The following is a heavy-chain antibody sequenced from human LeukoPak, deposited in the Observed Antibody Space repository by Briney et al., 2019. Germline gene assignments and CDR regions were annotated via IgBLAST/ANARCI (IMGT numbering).Heavy chain of an antibody. Sequence: GASVKVSCKAFGYSFTGYHLHWVRQAPRQGLEWMGWVNPKTGGTNYARKFQGRVTMTRDTSINTVYMELSRLTSDDTAVYYCAREFSSKLEWLAYVTGDDAFDVWGQETMITVS. J-gene: IGHJ3*01. CDR2: VNPKTGGT. V-gene: IGHV1-2*02. CDR3: AREFSSKLEWLAYVTGDDAFDV. D-gene: IGHD3-3*01. CDR1: GYSFTGYH.